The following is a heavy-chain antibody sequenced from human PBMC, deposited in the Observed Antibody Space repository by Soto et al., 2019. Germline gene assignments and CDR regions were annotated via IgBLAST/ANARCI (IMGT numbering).Heavy chain of an antibody. CDR3: ARGGAWDEYSSSSFGY. D-gene: IGHD6-6*01. Sequence: QVQLVQSGAEVKKPGASVKVSCKTSGYTFTGYYMHWVRQAPGQGLEWMGWINPNSGGTNYAQKFQGWVTMTRDTSISTAYMELSRLRSDDTAVYYCARGGAWDEYSSSSFGYWGQGTLVTVSS. V-gene: IGHV1-2*04. J-gene: IGHJ4*02. CDR2: INPNSGGT. CDR1: GYTFTGYY.